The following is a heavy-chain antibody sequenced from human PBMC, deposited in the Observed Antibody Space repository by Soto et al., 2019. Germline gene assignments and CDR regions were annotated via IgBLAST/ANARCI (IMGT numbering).Heavy chain of an antibody. CDR3: ARGGWFGELSRRLLVDY. Sequence: QVQLVESGGGVVQPGRSLRLSCAASGFTFSSYAMHWVRQAPGKGLEWVAVISYDGSNKYYADSVKGRFTISRDNSKNTLYLQMNSLGAEDTALYYCARGGWFGELSRRLLVDYWGQGTLVTVSS. CDR2: ISYDGSNK. CDR1: GFTFSSYA. D-gene: IGHD3-10*01. J-gene: IGHJ4*02. V-gene: IGHV3-30-3*01.